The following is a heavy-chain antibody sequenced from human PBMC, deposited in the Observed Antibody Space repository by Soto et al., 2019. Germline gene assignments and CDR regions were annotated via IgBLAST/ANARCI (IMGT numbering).Heavy chain of an antibody. J-gene: IGHJ5*02. CDR2: IYHSGST. CDR1: GGSISISNW. CDR3: ARDRATYNDFWSGYYPYNWFDP. D-gene: IGHD3-3*01. V-gene: IGHV4-4*02. Sequence: SSETLSLTWAVSGGSISISNWWSWVRQPPEKGLEWIGEIYHSGSTNYNPSLKSRVTISVDKSKNQFSLKLSSVTAADTAVYYCARDRATYNDFWSGYYPYNWFDPWGQGTLVTVSS.